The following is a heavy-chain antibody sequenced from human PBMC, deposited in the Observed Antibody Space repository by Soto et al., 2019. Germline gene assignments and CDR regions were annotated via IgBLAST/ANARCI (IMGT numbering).Heavy chain of an antibody. J-gene: IGHJ5*02. V-gene: IGHV3-33*01. CDR1: GFTFSSYG. D-gene: IGHD1-20*01. CDR3: ARDREPNWNDYWFDP. Sequence: GGSLRLSCAASGFTFSSYGMHWVRQAPGKGLEWVAVIWYDGSNKYYADSVKGRFTISRDNSKNTLYLQMNSLRAEDTAVYYCARDREPNWNDYWFDPWGQGTLVTVSS. CDR2: IWYDGSNK.